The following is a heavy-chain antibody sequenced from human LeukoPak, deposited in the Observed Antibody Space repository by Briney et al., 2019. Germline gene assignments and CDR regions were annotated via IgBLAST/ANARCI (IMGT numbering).Heavy chain of an antibody. J-gene: IGHJ3*02. V-gene: IGHV4-59*01. CDR2: IYYSGST. Sequence: PSETLSLTCTVSGGSISSYYWSWVRQPPGKGLEGMGYIYYSGSTNYNPSLKSRVTISVDTSKNQFSLKLSSVTAADTAVYYCARDGVLGGYPRSNDAFDIWGQGTMVTVSS. CDR3: ARDGVLGGYPRSNDAFDI. D-gene: IGHD5-12*01. CDR1: GGSISSYY.